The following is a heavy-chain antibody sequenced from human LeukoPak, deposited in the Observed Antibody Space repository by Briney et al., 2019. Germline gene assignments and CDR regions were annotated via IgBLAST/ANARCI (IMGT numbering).Heavy chain of an antibody. V-gene: IGHV3-7*01. CDR2: IKQGGSEK. CDR1: GFTFSNYW. Sequence: GGSLTLSCTTSGFTFSNYWMSWVRQAQGKGLEWVANIKQGGSEKHYVDSVKGRFTISRDNAKNSLYLQMNSLRAEDTAVYYCARSSTRYCSGGSCYSGVLGYFDYWGQGTLVTVSS. J-gene: IGHJ4*02. CDR3: ARSSTRYCSGGSCYSGVLGYFDY. D-gene: IGHD2-15*01.